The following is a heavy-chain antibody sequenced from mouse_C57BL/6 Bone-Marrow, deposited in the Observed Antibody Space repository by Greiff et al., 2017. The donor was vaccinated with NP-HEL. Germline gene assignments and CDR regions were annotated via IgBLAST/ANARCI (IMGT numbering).Heavy chain of an antibody. CDR2: IDPSDSYT. D-gene: IGHD2-1*01. J-gene: IGHJ2*01. CDR3: ARGIYYGNFDY. CDR1: GYTFTSYW. V-gene: IGHV1-50*01. Sequence: VKLMESGAELVKPGASVKLSCKASGYTFTSYWMQWVKQRPGQGLEWIGEIDPSDSYTNYNQKFKGKATLTVDTSSSTAYMQLSSLTSEDSAVYYCARGIYYGNFDYWGQGTTLTVSS.